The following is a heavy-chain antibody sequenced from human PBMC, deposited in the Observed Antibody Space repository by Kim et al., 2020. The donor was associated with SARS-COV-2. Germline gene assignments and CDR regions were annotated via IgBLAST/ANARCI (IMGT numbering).Heavy chain of an antibody. CDR1: GGSFSGYY. V-gene: IGHV4-34*01. CDR3: ARVISIIVRRFDP. CDR2: INHSGST. Sequence: SETLSLTCAVYGGSFSGYYWSWIRQPPGKGLEWIGEINHSGSTNYNPSLKSRVTISVDTSKNQFSLKLSSVTAADTAVYYCARVISIIVRRFDPWGQGTLVTVSS. D-gene: IGHD3-22*01. J-gene: IGHJ5*02.